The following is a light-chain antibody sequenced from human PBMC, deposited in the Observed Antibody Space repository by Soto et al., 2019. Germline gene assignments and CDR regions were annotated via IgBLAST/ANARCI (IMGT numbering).Light chain of an antibody. J-gene: IGKJ4*01. CDR2: DAS. V-gene: IGKV3-11*01. CDR1: QSVDSY. CDR3: QQRDNGLT. Sequence: EIVLTQSPATLSLSPGERATLSCRASQSVDSYLAWYQQKPGQAPRLLIFDASNRATGIPARFSGSGSGTDFTLTISSLAPEDFAVYYCQQRDNGLTFGGGTKVEMK.